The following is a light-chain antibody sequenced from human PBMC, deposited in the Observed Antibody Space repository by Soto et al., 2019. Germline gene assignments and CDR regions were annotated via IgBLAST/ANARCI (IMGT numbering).Light chain of an antibody. CDR1: SSDVGGYKY. CDR2: EVN. J-gene: IGLJ1*01. V-gene: IGLV2-8*01. Sequence: LPLPPSASGSPGQSVTISCTGTSSDVGGYKYVSWYQQHPGKAPKLMIFEVNKRPSGVPDRFSGSKSGNTASLTVSGLQAEDEADYYCSSYAGINNLGVFGTGTKLTVL. CDR3: SSYAGINNLGV.